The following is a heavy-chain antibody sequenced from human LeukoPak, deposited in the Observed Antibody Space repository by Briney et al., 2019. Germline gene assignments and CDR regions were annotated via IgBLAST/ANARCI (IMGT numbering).Heavy chain of an antibody. D-gene: IGHD6-13*01. CDR3: ARDHSPVSSSWHEPALSDY. V-gene: IGHV1-3*01. J-gene: IGHJ4*02. CDR2: INAGNGNT. Sequence: GASVKVSCKASGYTFTSYAMHWVRQAPGQRLEWMGWINAGNGNTKYSQKFQGRVTITRDTSASTAYMELSSLRSEDTAVYYYARDHSPVSSSWHEPALSDYWGQGTLVTVSS. CDR1: GYTFTSYA.